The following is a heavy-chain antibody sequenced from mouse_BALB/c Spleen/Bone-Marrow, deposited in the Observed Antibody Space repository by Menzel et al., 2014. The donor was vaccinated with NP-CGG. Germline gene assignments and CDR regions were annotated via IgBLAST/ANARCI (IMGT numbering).Heavy chain of an antibody. CDR1: GYTFTSYW. CDR2: IYPGTGST. V-gene: IGHV1S22*01. Sequence: LQQPGSELVRPGASVKLSCKASGYTFTSYWMHWVKQRPGQGLEWIGNIYPGTGSTNCDEKFKSKGTLTVDTSSSTAYMHLSSLTSEDSAVYFCTRRGLSYWYFDVWGAGTTVTVSS. CDR3: TRRGLSYWYFDV. D-gene: IGHD3-3*01. J-gene: IGHJ1*01.